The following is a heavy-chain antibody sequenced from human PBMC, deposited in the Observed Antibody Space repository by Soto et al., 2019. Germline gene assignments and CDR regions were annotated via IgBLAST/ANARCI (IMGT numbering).Heavy chain of an antibody. CDR2: IYYSGST. CDR1: GGSITSGDYY. CDR3: ARVMYDILTGYYAHDC. D-gene: IGHD3-9*01. J-gene: IGHJ4*02. V-gene: IGHV4-30-4*01. Sequence: PSETLSLTCAVSGGSITSGDYYWGWIRQPPGKSLEWITYIYYSGSTYYKPSLKSRVTISVDTSKNQFSLNLSSVTAADTAVYYCARVMYDILTGYYAHDCWGQGTLVTVSS.